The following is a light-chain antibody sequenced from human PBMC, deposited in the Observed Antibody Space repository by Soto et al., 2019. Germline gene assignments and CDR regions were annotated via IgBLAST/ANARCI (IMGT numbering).Light chain of an antibody. CDR3: RSYAANIVYV. CDR1: SSDVGGYNY. J-gene: IGLJ1*01. Sequence: QPPTPPEQPGQSVTTSCTGTSSDVGGYNYVSWYQQHPGKAPKLMIYEVPKRPSGVPDRFSGSKSGNTASLTVSGLQAEDEADYYCRSYAANIVYVFGTGTKVTVL. V-gene: IGLV2-8*01. CDR2: EVP.